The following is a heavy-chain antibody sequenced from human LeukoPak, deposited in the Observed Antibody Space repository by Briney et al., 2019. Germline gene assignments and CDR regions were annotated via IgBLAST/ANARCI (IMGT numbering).Heavy chain of an antibody. J-gene: IGHJ5*02. V-gene: IGHV4-59*01. D-gene: IGHD3-16*02. CDR1: GGSISTYY. Sequence: SETLSLTCTVSGGSISTYYWSWIRQPPGKGLEWIGYIYYSGSTNYNPSLKSRVTILVDTSKNQFSLRLSSVTAADTAVYYCARDVYDYVGGSYRWGWFDPWGQGILVTVSS. CDR3: ARDVYDYVGGSYRWGWFDP. CDR2: IYYSGST.